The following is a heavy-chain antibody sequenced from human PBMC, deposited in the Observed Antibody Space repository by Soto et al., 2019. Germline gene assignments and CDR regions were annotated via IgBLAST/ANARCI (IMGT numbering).Heavy chain of an antibody. CDR1: GFTFSDYT. J-gene: IGHJ4*02. CDR3: ARRTSGYFGY. CDR2: ILSDYNT. D-gene: IGHD6-19*01. V-gene: IGHV3-23*03. Sequence: EVQLLESGGGLVQPGGSLTLSCAASGFTFSDYTMTWVRQAPGKVLECISVILSDYNTYYAGSVRGRFTISRDNSKNTLYLEMNSLRAEVTAVYYCARRTSGYFGYWGQGALVTVSS.